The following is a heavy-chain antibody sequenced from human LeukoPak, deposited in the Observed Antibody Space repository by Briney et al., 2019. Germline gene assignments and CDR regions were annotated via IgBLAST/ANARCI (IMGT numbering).Heavy chain of an antibody. CDR1: GGSIISHY. CDR2: IYYSGST. V-gene: IGHV4-59*11. Sequence: PSETLSLTCTVSGGSIISHYWSWIRQPPGKGLEWIGYIYYSGSTNYNPSLKSRVTISVDTSKNQFSLKLSSVTAADTAVYYCARDARSYEILTGLGTFDYWGPGTLVTVSS. J-gene: IGHJ4*02. CDR3: ARDARSYEILTGLGTFDY. D-gene: IGHD3-9*01.